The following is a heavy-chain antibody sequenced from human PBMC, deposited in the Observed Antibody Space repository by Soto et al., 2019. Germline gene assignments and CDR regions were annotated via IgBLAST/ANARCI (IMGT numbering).Heavy chain of an antibody. CDR2: ISFDGTAK. CDR1: GFTFNRYG. D-gene: IGHD1-1*01. Sequence: QGLLVEYGGRVVQPGRSLRLSCVASGFTFNRYGMHWVRQAPGKGLEWVAEISFDGTAKYYAESVKGGFTVSRDNCNNTLHLEMNSLVAKDTAVYFCATGRSTRFDPWGQGTLVTVSS. V-gene: IGHV3-30*03. CDR3: ATGRSTRFDP. J-gene: IGHJ5*02.